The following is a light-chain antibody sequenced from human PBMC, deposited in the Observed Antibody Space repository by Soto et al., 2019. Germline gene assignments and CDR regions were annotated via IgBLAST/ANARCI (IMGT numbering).Light chain of an antibody. CDR3: SSYAGRSNVV. CDR2: EVS. Sequence: QSALTQPPSASGSPGQSVTISCTGTSSDVGGYNYVSWYQQHPGKAPKLMIFEVSRRPSGVPDRFSGSKSGTTASLTVSGLQAEDEADYYCSSYAGRSNVVFGGGTKVTVL. V-gene: IGLV2-8*01. CDR1: SSDVGGYNY. J-gene: IGLJ2*01.